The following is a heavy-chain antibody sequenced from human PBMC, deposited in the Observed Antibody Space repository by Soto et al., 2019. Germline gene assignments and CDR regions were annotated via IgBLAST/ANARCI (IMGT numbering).Heavy chain of an antibody. CDR3: ARHGSWEGLGFDY. Sequence: SETLSLTCTVSGGSISSYYWSWIRQPPGKGLEWIGYIYYSGSTNYNPSLKSRVTISVDTSKNQFSLKLSSVTAADTAVYYCARHGSWEGLGFDYWGQGTLVTVSS. D-gene: IGHD6-13*01. J-gene: IGHJ4*02. CDR1: GGSISSYY. CDR2: IYYSGST. V-gene: IGHV4-59*08.